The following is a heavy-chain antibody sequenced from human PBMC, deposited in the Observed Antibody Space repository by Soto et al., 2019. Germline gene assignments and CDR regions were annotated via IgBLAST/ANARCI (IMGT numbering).Heavy chain of an antibody. CDR2: LLRSGSSA. J-gene: IGHJ5*02. D-gene: IGHD4-17*01. CDR3: AKDAISGDGIWLMDS. CDR1: GFTFRNYA. Sequence: GGSLRLSCAASGFTFRNYAMTWARQAPGKGLEWVSSLLRSGSSAYYADSVRGRFTISSDTSANSLYLQMDNLRAEDTAIYYCAKDAISGDGIWLMDSWGQGTVVTVSS. V-gene: IGHV3-23*01.